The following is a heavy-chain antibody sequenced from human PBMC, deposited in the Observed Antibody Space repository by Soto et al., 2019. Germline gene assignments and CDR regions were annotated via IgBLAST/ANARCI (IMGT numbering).Heavy chain of an antibody. CDR2: IYWDDDK. CDR3: AHIPPDIVVVPAVNGGYFDY. Sequence: QITLKESGPTLVNPTQTLTLTCTFSGFSLSTSGVGVGWIRQPPGKALEWLALIYWDDDKRYSPSLKSRLTITKDTSKNQVVLTMTNMDPVDTATYYCAHIPPDIVVVPAVNGGYFDYWGQGTLVTVSS. J-gene: IGHJ4*02. V-gene: IGHV2-5*02. D-gene: IGHD2-2*01. CDR1: GFSLSTSGVG.